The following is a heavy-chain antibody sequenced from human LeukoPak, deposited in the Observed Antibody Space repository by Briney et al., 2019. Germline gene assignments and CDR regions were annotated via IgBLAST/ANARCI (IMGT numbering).Heavy chain of an antibody. CDR1: GFTFSSST. CDR2: ISSSSIYI. Sequence: GGSLRLSCVASGFTFSSSTMNWVCQAPGKGLEWVSSISSSSIYIYSADSVKGRFTISRDNAKNSLSLQMNSLRAEDTAVYYCARSPPYCSSTSCYAGDYWGQGTLVTVSS. CDR3: ARSPPYCSSTSCYAGDY. J-gene: IGHJ4*02. V-gene: IGHV3-21*01. D-gene: IGHD2-2*01.